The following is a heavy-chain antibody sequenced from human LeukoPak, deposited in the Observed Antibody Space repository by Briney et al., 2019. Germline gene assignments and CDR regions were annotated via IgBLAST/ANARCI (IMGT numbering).Heavy chain of an antibody. CDR3: AKDFCSGGSCYSLNY. CDR2: IYSGGST. D-gene: IGHD2-15*01. Sequence: PGGSLRLSCAASGFTVSSNYMSWVRQAPGKGLEWVSVIYSGGSTYYADSVKDRFTISRDNSKNTLYLQMNSLRAEDTAVYYCAKDFCSGGSCYSLNYWGQGTLVTVSS. CDR1: GFTVSSNY. V-gene: IGHV3-66*01. J-gene: IGHJ4*02.